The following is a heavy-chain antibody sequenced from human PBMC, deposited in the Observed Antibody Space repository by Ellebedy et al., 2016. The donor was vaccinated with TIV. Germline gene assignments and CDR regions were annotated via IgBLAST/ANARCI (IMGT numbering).Heavy chain of an antibody. D-gene: IGHD1-26*01. CDR3: AKDRGSGSYRAGCFDV. Sequence: GESLKISCAVSGFTFSTYAMSWVRQAPGKGLEWVSYISGSGGSTYYADSVKGRFTISRDISKNTLYLQMNSLRAEDTAVYYCAKDRGSGSYRAGCFDVWGQGTMVTVSS. J-gene: IGHJ3*01. V-gene: IGHV3-23*01. CDR1: GFTFSTYA. CDR2: ISGSGGST.